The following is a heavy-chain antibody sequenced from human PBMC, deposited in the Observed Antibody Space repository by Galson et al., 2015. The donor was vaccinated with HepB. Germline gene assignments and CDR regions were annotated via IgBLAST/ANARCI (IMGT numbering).Heavy chain of an antibody. CDR2: VWYDGSHT. CDR3: AKVQDRGWQHFYYYMDV. CDR1: GFTITGYG. J-gene: IGHJ6*03. Sequence: SLRLSCAASGFTITGYGIHWVRQPPGKGLEWVAFVWYDGSHTYYADSVQGRFTISRDDAKNTLYLQMNSLRPEDTAVYHCAKVQDRGWQHFYYYMDVWGKGTTVIVSS. V-gene: IGHV3-30*02. D-gene: IGHD4-23*01.